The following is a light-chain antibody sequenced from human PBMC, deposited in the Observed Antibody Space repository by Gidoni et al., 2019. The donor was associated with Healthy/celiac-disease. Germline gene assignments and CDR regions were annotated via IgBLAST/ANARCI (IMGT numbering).Light chain of an antibody. V-gene: IGKV4-1*01. CDR2: WAS. CDR1: QSVLYSSKNKNY. J-gene: IGKJ1*01. Sequence: DIVMTQSPDYLAVSLGERATSNCKSSQSVLYSSKNKNYLAWYQQKPGQPPKLLLYWASTRESGVPDRFSGSGSGTDFPLTISSLQAEDVAVYYCQQYYSTPLTFGQGTKVEIK. CDR3: QQYYSTPLT.